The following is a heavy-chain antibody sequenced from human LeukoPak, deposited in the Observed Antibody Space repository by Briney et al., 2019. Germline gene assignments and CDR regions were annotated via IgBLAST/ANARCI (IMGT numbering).Heavy chain of an antibody. CDR3: ARRLRVSRSAFDI. V-gene: IGHV4-61*02. CDR1: GGSISSGSYY. CDR2: IYTSGST. Sequence: SETLPLTCTVSGGSISSGSYYWSWIRQPAGKGLEWIGRIYTSGSTNYNPSLKSRVTISVDTSKNQFSLKLSSVTAADTAVYYCARRLRVSRSAFDIWGQGTMVTVSS. J-gene: IGHJ3*02. D-gene: IGHD4-17*01.